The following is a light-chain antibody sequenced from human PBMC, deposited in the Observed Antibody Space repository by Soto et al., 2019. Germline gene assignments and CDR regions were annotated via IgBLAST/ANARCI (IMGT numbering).Light chain of an antibody. J-gene: IGKJ2*01. CDR1: QSISSW. Sequence: DIQMTQSPSTLSASVGDRVTITCRASQSISSWLAWYQQKPGKAPKLLIYKASSLESEVPSRFSGSGSGTEFTLTISSLQPDDFATYHCQQYNSLYTCGQGTKLEIK. CDR3: QQYNSLYT. CDR2: KAS. V-gene: IGKV1-5*03.